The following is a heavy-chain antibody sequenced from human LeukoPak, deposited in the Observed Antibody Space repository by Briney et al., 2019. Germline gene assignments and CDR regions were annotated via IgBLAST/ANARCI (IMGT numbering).Heavy chain of an antibody. CDR2: INHSGST. CDR3: ARGLCSSTSCYTSLGDNWFDP. J-gene: IGHJ5*02. Sequence: SETLSLTCAGYGGSFSGYYWSWIRQPPGKGLEWIGEINHSGSTNYNPSLKSRVTISVDTSKNQFSLKLSSVTAADTAVYYCARGLCSSTSCYTSLGDNWFDPWGQGTLVTVSS. D-gene: IGHD2-2*02. V-gene: IGHV4-34*01. CDR1: GGSFSGYY.